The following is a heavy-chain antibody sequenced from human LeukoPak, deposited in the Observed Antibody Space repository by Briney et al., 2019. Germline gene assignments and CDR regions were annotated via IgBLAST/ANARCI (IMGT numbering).Heavy chain of an antibody. CDR1: GFTFSSYG. V-gene: IGHV3-23*01. J-gene: IGHJ6*02. Sequence: GGSLRLSCAASGFTFSSYGMHWVRQAPGKGLEWVSAISGSGGSTYYADSVKGRFTISRDNSKNTLYLQMNSLKTEDTAVYYCTTDGGQLLWFGEYGMDVWGQGTTVTVSS. D-gene: IGHD3-10*01. CDR3: TTDGGQLLWFGEYGMDV. CDR2: ISGSGGST.